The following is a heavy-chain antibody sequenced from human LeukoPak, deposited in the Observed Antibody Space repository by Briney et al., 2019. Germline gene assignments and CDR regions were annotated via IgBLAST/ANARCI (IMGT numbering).Heavy chain of an antibody. V-gene: IGHV3-15*01. CDR1: GFTFSSYW. J-gene: IGHJ4*02. CDR2: IKSNADGGTP. D-gene: IGHD2/OR15-2a*01. Sequence: PGGSLRLSCAASGFTFSSYWMHWVRQAPGKGLEWVGRIKSNADGGTPDYAAPARGRFTISRDDSKNTLYLQMNSLKTEDTAVYYCTTFYHEYSPYWGRGTLATVSS. CDR3: TTFYHEYSPY.